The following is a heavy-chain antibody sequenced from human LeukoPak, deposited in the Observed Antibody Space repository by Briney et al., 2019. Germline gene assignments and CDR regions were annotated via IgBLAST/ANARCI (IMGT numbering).Heavy chain of an antibody. CDR3: AKGIDYYDSNGYYSEEAFDI. CDR1: GFTFSSYG. Sequence: GGSLRLSCAASGFTFSSYGMHWVRQAPGKGLEWVAFIRYDGSNKYYADSVKGRFTISRDNSKNTLYLQMNSLRAEDTAVYYCAKGIDYYDSNGYYSEEAFDIWGQGTMVTVSS. D-gene: IGHD3-22*01. CDR2: IRYDGSNK. J-gene: IGHJ3*02. V-gene: IGHV3-30*02.